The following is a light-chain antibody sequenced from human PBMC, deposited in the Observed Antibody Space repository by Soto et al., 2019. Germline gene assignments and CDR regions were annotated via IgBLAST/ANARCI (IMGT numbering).Light chain of an antibody. CDR3: CSYGGSYTPYV. V-gene: IGLV2-11*01. J-gene: IGLJ1*01. CDR1: SSDVGLYNY. CDR2: DVS. Sequence: HSVLTQPRSVSGSPGQSVTISCTGTSSDVGLYNYVSWYQQHPGKAPKLIIYDVSKRPSGVPDRFSGSKSGNTASLTISGLQAEDEGEYFCCSYGGSYTPYVFGTGTQLTVL.